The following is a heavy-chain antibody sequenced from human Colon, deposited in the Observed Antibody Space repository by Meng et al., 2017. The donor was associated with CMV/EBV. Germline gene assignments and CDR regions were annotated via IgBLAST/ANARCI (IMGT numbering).Heavy chain of an antibody. J-gene: IGHJ4*02. Sequence: GGSLRLSCAASGFNFNDYAMNWVRQAPGKGLEWLSSIPTSGGPIFYADSVKGRFTISRDNSKNTLYLQMNSLRVEDTAVYYCASHRSTAITPNAINWGQGTLVTVSS. D-gene: IGHD2-21*02. CDR3: ASHRSTAITPNAIN. CDR2: IPTSGGPI. CDR1: GFNFNDYA. V-gene: IGHV3-23*01.